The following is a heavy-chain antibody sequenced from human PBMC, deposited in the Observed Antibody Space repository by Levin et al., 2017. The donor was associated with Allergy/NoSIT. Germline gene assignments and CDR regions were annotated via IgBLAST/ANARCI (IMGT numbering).Heavy chain of an antibody. V-gene: IGHV3-13*01. CDR3: VRGQYVAASSGWFDP. D-gene: IGHD6-6*01. CDR2: IHTAGDT. CDR1: GFTFSDYD. J-gene: IGHJ5*02. Sequence: PGGSLRLSCAASGFTFSDYDMHWVRQVRGKGLEWVSAIHTAGDTYYSGSVKGRFTISRENAKNSLYLQMNSLRAGDTAVYYCVRGQYVAASSGWFDPWGQGTLVTVSS.